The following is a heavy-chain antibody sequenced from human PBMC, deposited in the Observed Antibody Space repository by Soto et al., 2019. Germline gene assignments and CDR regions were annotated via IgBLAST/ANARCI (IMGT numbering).Heavy chain of an antibody. CDR1: GGSISSSSYY. CDR2: IYYSGST. Sequence: SETLSLTCTVSGGSISSSSYYWGWIRQPPGKGLEWIGSIYYSGSTYYNPSLKSRVTISVDTSKNQFSLRLSSVTAADTAVYYCARLIGVGYCSSTTCYAFDIWGQGTMVPVSS. CDR3: ARLIGVGYCSSTTCYAFDI. D-gene: IGHD2-2*01. J-gene: IGHJ3*02. V-gene: IGHV4-39*01.